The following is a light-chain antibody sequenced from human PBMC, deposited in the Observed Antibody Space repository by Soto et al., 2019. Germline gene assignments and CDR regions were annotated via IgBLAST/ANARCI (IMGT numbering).Light chain of an antibody. Sequence: EIVMTQSPATLSVSPGERATLSCRASQSVSSNLAWYQQKPGQAPRLRIYGASTRATGIPVRFSGSGSGTEFTLTISSLQSEDFAVYDCQQYNNWPPWTFGQGTKVEIK. J-gene: IGKJ1*01. CDR2: GAS. V-gene: IGKV3-15*01. CDR3: QQYNNWPPWT. CDR1: QSVSSN.